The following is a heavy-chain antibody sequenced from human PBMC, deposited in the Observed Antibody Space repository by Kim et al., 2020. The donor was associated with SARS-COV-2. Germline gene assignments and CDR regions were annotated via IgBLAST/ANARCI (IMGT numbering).Heavy chain of an antibody. CDR1: GYTFTSYG. CDR3: ARAPPTTVDYYYYGMDV. CDR2: ISAYNGNT. D-gene: IGHD4-17*01. Sequence: ASVKVSCKASGYTFTSYGISWVRQAPGQGLEWMGWISAYNGNTNYAQKLQGRVTMTTDTSTSTAYMELRSLRSDDTAVYYCARAPPTTVDYYYYGMDVWGQGTTVTVSS. V-gene: IGHV1-18*01. J-gene: IGHJ6*02.